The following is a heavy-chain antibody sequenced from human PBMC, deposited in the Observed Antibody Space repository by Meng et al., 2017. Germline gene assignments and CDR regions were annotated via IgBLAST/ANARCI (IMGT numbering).Heavy chain of an antibody. CDR2: IIPIFGTA. CDR3: ARISGYDYLS. D-gene: IGHD5-12*01. CDR1: GGTFSSYA. V-gene: IGHV1-69*05. J-gene: IGHJ4*02. Sequence: QVQLGQAWAAEKKLGSSVKVSWKASGGTFSSYAISWVRQAPGQGLECMGGIIPIFGTANYAQKFQGRVTITTDESTSTAYMELSSLRSEDTAVYYCARISGYDYLSWGQGTLVTVSS.